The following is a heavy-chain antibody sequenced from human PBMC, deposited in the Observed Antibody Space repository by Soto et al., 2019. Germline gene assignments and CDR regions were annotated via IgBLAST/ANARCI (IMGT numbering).Heavy chain of an antibody. V-gene: IGHV1-18*04. CDR1: GYTFTSYG. D-gene: IGHD4-17*01. CDR2: ISAYNGNT. J-gene: IGHJ6*02. CDR3: ARDHYGDYYYYYGMDV. Sequence: ASVKVSCKASGYTFTSYGISWVRQAPGRGLEWMGWISAYNGNTNYAQKLQGRVTMTTDTSTSTAYMELRSLRSDDTAVYYCARDHYGDYYYYYGMDVWGQGTTVTVSS.